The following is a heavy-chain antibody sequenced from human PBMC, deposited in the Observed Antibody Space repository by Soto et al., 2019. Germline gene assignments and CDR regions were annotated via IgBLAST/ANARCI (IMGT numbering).Heavy chain of an antibody. CDR3: AKDHPVIEVVKVFVY. V-gene: IGHV3-23*01. Sequence: PVGALGLSWSAFGVSFSSYAMSWVRRAPGKWLDWVSAISGSGTKTHYADSVKGRFTISRDDSKNTLYLQMNSLRAEDTAVYYCAKDHPVIEVVKVFVYWGRGALVNVS. CDR2: ISGSGTKT. J-gene: IGHJ4*02. D-gene: IGHD3-22*01. CDR1: GVSFSSYA.